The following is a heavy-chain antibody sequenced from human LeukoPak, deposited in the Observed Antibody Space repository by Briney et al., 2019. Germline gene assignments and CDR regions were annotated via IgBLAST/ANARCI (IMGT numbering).Heavy chain of an antibody. J-gene: IGHJ4*02. D-gene: IGHD3-10*01. CDR2: ISGSGGST. V-gene: IGHV3-23*01. CDR1: GFTFSNYG. CDR3: AKHGFGVFEGY. Sequence: GGSLRLSCAASGFTFSNYGMNWVRQAPGKGLEWVSVISGSGGSTYHADSVKGRFTISRDNSKNTLYLQMNSLRAEDTAVYYCAKHGFGVFEGYWGQGTLVTVSS.